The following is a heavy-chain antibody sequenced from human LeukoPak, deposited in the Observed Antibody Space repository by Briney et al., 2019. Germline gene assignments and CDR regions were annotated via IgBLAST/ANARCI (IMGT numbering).Heavy chain of an antibody. V-gene: IGHV1-18*04. CDR1: GYTFTSYG. J-gene: IGHJ4*02. Sequence: ASVKVSCKASGYTFTSYGISWVRQAPGQGLEWMGWISAYNGNTNYAQKLQGRVTMTTDISTSTAYVELRSLRSDDTAAYYCARDRFRDILTGYYCFDYWGQGTLVTVSS. D-gene: IGHD3-9*01. CDR3: ARDRFRDILTGYYCFDY. CDR2: ISAYNGNT.